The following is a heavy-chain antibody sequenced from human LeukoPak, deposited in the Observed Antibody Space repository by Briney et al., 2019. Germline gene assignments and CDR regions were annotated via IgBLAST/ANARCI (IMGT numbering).Heavy chain of an antibody. D-gene: IGHD5-24*01. Sequence: ASVKVSCKASGYAFTCYYMHWVRQAPGQGLEWMGWINPNSGGTNYAQKFQGRVTMTRDTSISTAYMELSRLRSDDTAVYYCAREMATIDAFDIWGQGTMVTVSS. V-gene: IGHV1-2*02. CDR1: GYAFTCYY. J-gene: IGHJ3*02. CDR2: INPNSGGT. CDR3: AREMATIDAFDI.